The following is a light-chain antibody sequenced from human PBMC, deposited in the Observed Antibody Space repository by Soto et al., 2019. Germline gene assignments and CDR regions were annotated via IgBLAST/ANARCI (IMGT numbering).Light chain of an antibody. CDR1: QSVSNN. V-gene: IGKV3-15*01. Sequence: EIVMTQSPATLSVSPGEGATLSCRASQSVSNNLAWYQQKPGQPPRLLIYGASNRAAGVAARFSGSGSGTEFTHTITSLQSEDFAVYYWQQYDNWPPLTFGGGTRVDIK. CDR2: GAS. J-gene: IGKJ4*01. CDR3: QQYDNWPPLT.